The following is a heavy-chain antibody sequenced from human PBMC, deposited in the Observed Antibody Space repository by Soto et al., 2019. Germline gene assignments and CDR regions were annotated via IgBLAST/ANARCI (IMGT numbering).Heavy chain of an antibody. Sequence: GGSLRLSCAASGFSFSAYSMNWVRQAPGKGLEWISYTSTSSTTKYYADSVRGRFPISRDNANDLLYLDMDKLRDEDTGIYYCAGSYSSGNWYFDYWGLGTPVTVSS. CDR2: TSTSSTTK. V-gene: IGHV3-48*02. D-gene: IGHD3-10*01. CDR1: GFSFSAYS. J-gene: IGHJ4*02. CDR3: AGSYSSGNWYFDY.